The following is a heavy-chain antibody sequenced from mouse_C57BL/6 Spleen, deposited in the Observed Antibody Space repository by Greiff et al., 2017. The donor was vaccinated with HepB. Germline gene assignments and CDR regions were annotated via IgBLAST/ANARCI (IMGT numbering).Heavy chain of an antibody. Sequence: VQLQQPGAELVKPGASVKMSCKASGYTFTSYWITWVKQRPGQGLEWIGDMYPGSGSTNYNEKFKSKATLTVDTSSSTAYMQLSSLTSEDSAVYYCAHYYYGSSYYFDYWGQGTTLTVSS. CDR2: MYPGSGST. D-gene: IGHD1-1*01. CDR1: GYTFTSYW. CDR3: AHYYYGSSYYFDY. V-gene: IGHV1-55*01. J-gene: IGHJ2*01.